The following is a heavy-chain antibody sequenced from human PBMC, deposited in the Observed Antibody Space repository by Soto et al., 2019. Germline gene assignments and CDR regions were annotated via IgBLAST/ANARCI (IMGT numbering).Heavy chain of an antibody. CDR1: GGSFSGYY. Sequence: SETLSLTCAVYGGSFSGYYWSWIRQPPGKGLEWIGEINHSGSTNYNPSLKSRVTISVDTSKNQFSLKLSSVTAADTAVYYCASGGILTGYKNWFDPWGQGTLVTVSS. J-gene: IGHJ5*02. CDR3: ASGGILTGYKNWFDP. CDR2: INHSGST. V-gene: IGHV4-34*01. D-gene: IGHD3-9*01.